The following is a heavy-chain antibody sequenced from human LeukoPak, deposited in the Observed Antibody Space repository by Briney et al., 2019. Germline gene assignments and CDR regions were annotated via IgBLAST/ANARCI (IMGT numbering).Heavy chain of an antibody. CDR3: AKDTGSSGRDDFFPF. J-gene: IGHJ4*02. CDR1: GYTFGEYA. V-gene: IGHV3-43*02. Sequence: GLALRLSCGSWGYTFGEYARHGVPHAQRKGLEGVTLISGEGGSKYYEDTVKGGFTISRDNRQNSLYLQMNSLRTEHTVLYSCAKDTGSSGRDDFFPFGGQGTLVTVSS. CDR2: ISGEGGSK. D-gene: IGHD2-15*01.